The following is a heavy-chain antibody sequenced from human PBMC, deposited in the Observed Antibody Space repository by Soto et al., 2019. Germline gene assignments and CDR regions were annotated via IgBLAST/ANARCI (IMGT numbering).Heavy chain of an antibody. CDR3: AREGVGDFWSGYYRYYYMGV. D-gene: IGHD3-3*01. CDR1: GGSFSDNY. Sequence: SETLSLTCAVYGGSFSDNYWSWIRQPPGKGLEWIGEINHSGSTNYRPSLKSRVTISVDTSKSQFSLKLSSVTAADTAVYYCAREGVGDFWSGYYRYYYMGVWGKGTTVT. V-gene: IGHV4-34*01. J-gene: IGHJ6*03. CDR2: INHSGST.